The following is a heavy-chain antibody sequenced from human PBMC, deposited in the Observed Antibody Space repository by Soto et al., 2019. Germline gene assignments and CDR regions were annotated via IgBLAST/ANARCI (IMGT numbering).Heavy chain of an antibody. D-gene: IGHD3-16*01. CDR2: IFDGGSA. J-gene: IGHJ5*01. CDR1: GGTITYYY. V-gene: IGHV4-59*12. Sequence: SETLSLTCTVSGGTITYYYWSWIRQAPGKGLEWLGYIFDGGSANYNPSLKSRVSFSLDKSQNQLSLKLTSVTGADTAVYYCAMIPVDTYMIYWFDPWGQGTLVTVSS. CDR3: AMIPVDTYMIYWFDP.